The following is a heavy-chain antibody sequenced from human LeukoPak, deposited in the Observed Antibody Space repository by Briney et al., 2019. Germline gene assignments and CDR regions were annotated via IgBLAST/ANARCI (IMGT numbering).Heavy chain of an antibody. Sequence: SETLSLTCAVYGGSFSGYYWSWIRQPPGKGLEWIGEINHSGSTNYNPSLKSRVTISVDTSKNQFSLKLSSVTAADTAVYYCARGLGSYGYWYFQHWGQGTLVTVSS. CDR3: ARGLGSYGYWYFQH. CDR2: INHSGST. V-gene: IGHV4-34*01. J-gene: IGHJ1*01. D-gene: IGHD5-18*01. CDR1: GGSFSGYY.